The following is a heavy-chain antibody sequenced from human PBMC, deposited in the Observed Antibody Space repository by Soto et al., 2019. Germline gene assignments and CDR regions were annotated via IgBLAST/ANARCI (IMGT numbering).Heavy chain of an antibody. V-gene: IGHV3-66*01. Sequence: EVQLVESGGGLVQPGGSLRLSCAASGFTVSSNYMSCVRQAPGKGLEWVSVIYSGGSTYYADSVKGRFTISRDNSKNTLYLQMNSLRAEDTAVYYCARDQYSGSHSDYWGQGTLVTVSS. CDR1: GFTVSSNY. CDR2: IYSGGST. J-gene: IGHJ4*02. D-gene: IGHD1-26*01. CDR3: ARDQYSGSHSDY.